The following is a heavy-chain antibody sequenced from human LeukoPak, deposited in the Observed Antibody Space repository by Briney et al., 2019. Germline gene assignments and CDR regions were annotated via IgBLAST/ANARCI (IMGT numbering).Heavy chain of an antibody. D-gene: IGHD2-15*01. CDR3: ASSSVAATRYYFDY. Sequence: SSEKVSCKASGRTFSSYAISWVRQAPGQGLEWMGRIIPIFGTANYAQKFQGRVTITTDESTSTAYMELSSLRSEDTAVYYCASSSVAATRYYFDYWGQGTLVTVSS. CDR1: GRTFSSYA. J-gene: IGHJ4*02. V-gene: IGHV1-69*05. CDR2: IIPIFGTA.